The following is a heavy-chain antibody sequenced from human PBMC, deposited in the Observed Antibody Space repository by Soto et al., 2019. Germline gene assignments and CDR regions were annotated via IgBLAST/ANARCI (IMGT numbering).Heavy chain of an antibody. Sequence: GGSLRLSCAASGFTFSSYAMHWVRQAPGKGLEWVAVISYDGSNKYYADSVKGRFTISRDNSKNTLYLQMNSLRAEDTAVYYCARATYDSSGYFHSRYFDYWGQGTLVTVSS. J-gene: IGHJ4*02. CDR3: ARATYDSSGYFHSRYFDY. D-gene: IGHD3-22*01. CDR1: GFTFSSYA. V-gene: IGHV3-30-3*01. CDR2: ISYDGSNK.